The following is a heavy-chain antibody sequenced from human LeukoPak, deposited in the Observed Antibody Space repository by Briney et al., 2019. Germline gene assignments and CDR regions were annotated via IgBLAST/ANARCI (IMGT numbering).Heavy chain of an antibody. D-gene: IGHD3-10*01. Sequence: GGSLRLSCAASGFTFSNLLMTWVRQAPGKGPEWVSAISGSGGDTYYADSVKGRFTISRDNSKNTLYLQMNSLRAEDTAVYYCANLLWFGELFVFDYWGQGTLVTVSS. CDR2: ISGSGGDT. J-gene: IGHJ4*02. CDR1: GFTFSNLL. V-gene: IGHV3-23*01. CDR3: ANLLWFGELFVFDY.